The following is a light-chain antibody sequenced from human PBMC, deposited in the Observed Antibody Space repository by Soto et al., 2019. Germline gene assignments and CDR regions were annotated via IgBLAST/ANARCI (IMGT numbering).Light chain of an antibody. CDR3: QQYENLPT. CDR1: QNINNY. J-gene: IGKJ5*01. CDR2: DAS. V-gene: IGKV1-33*01. Sequence: IYSRSSVSGPRGDRATXSGQASQNINNYLNWYQQKPGRDPKILIYDASNLEAGVHSRFRGSGSGTDFTFTISRLKTEDIATYYCQQYENLPTFGQGTPVEIK.